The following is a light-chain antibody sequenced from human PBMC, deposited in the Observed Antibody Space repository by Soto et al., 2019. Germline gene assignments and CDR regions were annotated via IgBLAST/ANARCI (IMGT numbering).Light chain of an antibody. CDR3: QQYGSSLT. CDR2: GAS. V-gene: IGKV3-20*01. CDR1: QSVKSDS. Sequence: EIVLTQSPGTRSLSPGEGATLSCRASQSVKSDSLGWYQQKPGQAPRLLIYGASTRATGIPDRFRGSGSGTDFTLTISRLEPEDFAVYWCQQYGSSLTFGQGTKVEIK. J-gene: IGKJ1*01.